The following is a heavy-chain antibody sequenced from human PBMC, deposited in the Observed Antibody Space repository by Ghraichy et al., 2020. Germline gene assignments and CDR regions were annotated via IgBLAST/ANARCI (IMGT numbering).Heavy chain of an antibody. CDR2: IYPGDSDT. J-gene: IGHJ5*02. D-gene: IGHD3-16*01. CDR1: GYSFTSYW. Sequence: GESLNISCKGSGYSFTSYWIGWVRQMPGKGLEWMGIIYPGDSDTRYSPSFQGQVTISAGKSISTAYLQWSSLKASDTAMYYCARSDYVWGYVPYTWFDPWGQGTLVTVSS. V-gene: IGHV5-51*01. CDR3: ARSDYVWGYVPYTWFDP.